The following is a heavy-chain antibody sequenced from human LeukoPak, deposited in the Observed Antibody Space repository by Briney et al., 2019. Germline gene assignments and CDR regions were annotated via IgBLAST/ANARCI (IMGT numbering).Heavy chain of an antibody. CDR2: MFDSGST. CDR3: ARGRGEVVVAAWDVFDI. CDR1: GGAISSYY. Sequence: SETLSLTCTVSGGAISSYYWSWIPQSPGQGLEWIAYMFDSGSTNFKPSLKSRVTISIDRSKNQFSLRLTSVTAADTGVYYCARGRGEVVVAAWDVFDIWGQGTMVTVSS. J-gene: IGHJ3*02. D-gene: IGHD2-15*01. V-gene: IGHV4-4*09.